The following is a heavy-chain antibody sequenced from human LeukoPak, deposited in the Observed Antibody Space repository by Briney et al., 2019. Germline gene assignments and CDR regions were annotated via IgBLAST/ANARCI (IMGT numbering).Heavy chain of an antibody. J-gene: IGHJ2*01. CDR3: ARITMVRGVIFDWYFDL. CDR1: GYTFTSYG. Sequence: ASVKVSCKASGYTFTSYGISWVRQAPGQGLEWMGWISAYNGNTNYAQKLQGRVTMTTDTSTSTAYMELRSLRSDDTAVYYCARITMVRGVIFDWYFDLWGRGTLVTVSS. CDR2: ISAYNGNT. V-gene: IGHV1-18*01. D-gene: IGHD3-10*01.